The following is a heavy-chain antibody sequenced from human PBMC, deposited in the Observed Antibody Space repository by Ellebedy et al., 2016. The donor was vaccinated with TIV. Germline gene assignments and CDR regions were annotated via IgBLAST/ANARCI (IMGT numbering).Heavy chain of an antibody. CDR3: ARGVRDGYMAYY. V-gene: IGHV1-8*01. CDR2: MNPNSGNT. Sequence: ASVKVSCXASGYTFTSYDINWVRQATGQGLEWMGWMNPNSGNTGYAQKFQGRVTMTRNTSISTAYMELSSLRSEDTAVYYCARGVRDGYMAYYWGQGTLVTVSS. J-gene: IGHJ4*02. D-gene: IGHD5-24*01. CDR1: GYTFTSYD.